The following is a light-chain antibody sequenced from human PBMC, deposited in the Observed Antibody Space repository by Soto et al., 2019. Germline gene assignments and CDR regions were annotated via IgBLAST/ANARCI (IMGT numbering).Light chain of an antibody. CDR1: SSNIGAGYD. Sequence: QAVLTQPPSVSGAPGQRVTISCTGSSSNIGAGYDVHWYQQLPGTAPKLLIYTNTNRPSGVPDRFSGSKSGTSASLAITGLQAEDEADYYCQSYDSSLSGDVFGSGTQLTVL. CDR2: TNT. V-gene: IGLV1-40*01. CDR3: QSYDSSLSGDV. J-gene: IGLJ7*01.